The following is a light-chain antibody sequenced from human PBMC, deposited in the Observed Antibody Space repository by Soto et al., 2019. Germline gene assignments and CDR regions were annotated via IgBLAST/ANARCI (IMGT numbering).Light chain of an antibody. CDR1: QSISSW. J-gene: IGKJ4*01. CDR2: DPS. Sequence: DIQMTQSPSTLSASVGDRVTITCRASQSISSWLAWYQQKPGKAPKLLIYDPSSLESGVPSRFSGSGSDTEFTLTINNLQPDDFATYHCQQYKRYSLTFGGGTKVEIK. V-gene: IGKV1-5*01. CDR3: QQYKRYSLT.